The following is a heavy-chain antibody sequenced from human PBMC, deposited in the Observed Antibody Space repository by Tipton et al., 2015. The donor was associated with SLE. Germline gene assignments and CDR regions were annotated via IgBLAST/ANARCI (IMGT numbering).Heavy chain of an antibody. D-gene: IGHD3-16*01. Sequence: TLSLTCTVSGDSISSSSYYWSWIRQPPGKGLEWIGYIYYSGSTNYNPSLKSRVSISIDTSKNQFSLKLSSVTAADTAAYYCARADYGYWYFDLWGRGTLVTVSS. CDR1: GDSISSSSYY. CDR2: IYYSGST. V-gene: IGHV4-61*05. CDR3: ARADYGYWYFDL. J-gene: IGHJ2*01.